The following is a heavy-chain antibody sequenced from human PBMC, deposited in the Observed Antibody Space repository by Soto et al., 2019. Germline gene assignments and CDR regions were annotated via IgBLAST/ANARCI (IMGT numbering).Heavy chain of an antibody. CDR2: INAGNGDT. J-gene: IGHJ5*02. CDR3: ARIGYGYPSGRGWFDP. CDR1: EYTFTSYT. Sequence: QVQLVQSGAEVKKSGASVKVSCKASEYTFTSYTMHWVRQAPGQSLEWMGWINAGNGDTKYSQKFQGRVTITRDISASTAYMELSSLRSEDTAVYYCARIGYGYPSGRGWFDPWGQGTLVTVSS. D-gene: IGHD5-18*01. V-gene: IGHV1-3*01.